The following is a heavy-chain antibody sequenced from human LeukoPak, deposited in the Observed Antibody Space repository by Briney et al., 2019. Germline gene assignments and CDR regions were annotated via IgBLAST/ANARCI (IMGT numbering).Heavy chain of an antibody. D-gene: IGHD2-21*02. CDR1: GGTFNNYA. V-gene: IGHV1-69*06. Sequence: SVKVSCKASGGTFNNYAISWVRQAPGQGLEWMGGIIPIFDTANYAQKFQGRVTITADKSTSTAYMELSSLRSEDTAVYYCARAVQVTAGGLFDYWGQGTLVTVSS. CDR2: IIPIFDTA. CDR3: ARAVQVTAGGLFDY. J-gene: IGHJ4*02.